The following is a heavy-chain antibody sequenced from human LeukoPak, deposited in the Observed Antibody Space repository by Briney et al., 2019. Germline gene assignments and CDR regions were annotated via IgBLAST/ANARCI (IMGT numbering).Heavy chain of an antibody. CDR1: GGSISRGGYY. CDR3: ARGAGGYGRSFDY. V-gene: IGHV4-31*03. J-gene: IGHJ4*02. CDR2: IYYSGST. Sequence: SETLSLTCTVSGGSISRGGYYWRWIRQHPGKGLEWIGYIYYSGSTYYNPSLKSRVTISVDTSKNQFSLKLSSVAAADTAVYYCARGAGGYGRSFDYWGQGTLVTVSS. D-gene: IGHD4-17*01.